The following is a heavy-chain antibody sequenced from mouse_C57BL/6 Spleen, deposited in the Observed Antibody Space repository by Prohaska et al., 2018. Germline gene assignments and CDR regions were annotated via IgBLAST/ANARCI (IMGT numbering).Heavy chain of an antibody. D-gene: IGHD2-5*01. V-gene: IGHV1-15*01. CDR2: IDPETGGT. J-gene: IGHJ2*01. Sequence: QVQLQQSGAELVRPGASVTLSCKASGYTFTDYEMHWVKQTPVHGLEWIGAIDPETGGTAYNQKFKGKAILTADKSSSTAYMELRSLTSEDSAVYYCTRKGSNYGLDYWGQGTTLTVSS. CDR3: TRKGSNYGLDY. CDR1: GYTFTDYE.